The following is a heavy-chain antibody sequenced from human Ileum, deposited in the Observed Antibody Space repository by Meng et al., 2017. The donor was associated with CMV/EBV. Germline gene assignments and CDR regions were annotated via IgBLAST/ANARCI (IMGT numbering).Heavy chain of an antibody. J-gene: IGHJ4*02. CDR2: IGDSGGSP. Sequence: CVASGFTFSSYAMSWVRQAPGKGLEWVSGIGDSGGSPFYADSVKGRFTISRDNSKNTLYLQINSLRAEDSAVYYCAKNDYHGWFFDYWGQGTLVTVSS. CDR3: AKNDYHGWFFDY. V-gene: IGHV3-23*01. D-gene: IGHD4/OR15-4a*01. CDR1: GFTFSSYA.